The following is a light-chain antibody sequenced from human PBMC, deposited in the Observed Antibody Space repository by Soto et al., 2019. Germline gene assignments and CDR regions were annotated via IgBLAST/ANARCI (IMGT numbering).Light chain of an antibody. CDR3: QQYNSYWP. Sequence: IQMTQSPSTLSASVGDTVTITCRASQSISSWLAWYQRKPGKAPKLLIYKASSLESGVPSRFSGSGSGTEFTLTISSLQPDDFATYYCQQYNSYWPFGQGTKVDIK. CDR1: QSISSW. V-gene: IGKV1-5*03. J-gene: IGKJ1*01. CDR2: KAS.